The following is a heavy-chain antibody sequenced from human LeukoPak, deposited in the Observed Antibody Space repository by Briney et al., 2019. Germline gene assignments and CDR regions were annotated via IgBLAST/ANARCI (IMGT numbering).Heavy chain of an antibody. D-gene: IGHD7-27*01. CDR3: AKDRSLAGNYFDY. J-gene: IGHJ4*02. CDR2: IKSKTDGGTT. Sequence: GGSLRLSCAASGFTFSNAWMSWVRQAPGKGLERVGRIKSKTDGGTTDYAAPVKGRFTISRDNSKNTLYLQMNSLRAEDTAVYYCAKDRSLAGNYFDYWGQGTLVTVSS. CDR1: GFTFSNAW. V-gene: IGHV3-15*01.